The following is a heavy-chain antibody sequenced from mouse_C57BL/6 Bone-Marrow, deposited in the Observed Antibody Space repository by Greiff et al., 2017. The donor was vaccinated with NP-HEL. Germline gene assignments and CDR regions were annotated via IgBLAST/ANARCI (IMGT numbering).Heavy chain of an antibody. Sequence: DVQLQESGPGLVKPSQSLSLTCSVTGYSITSGYYWNWIRQFPGNKLEWMGYISYDGSNNYNPSLKNRISITRDTSKNQFFLKLNSVTTEDTATYYCARDSTGTYFDYWGRGTTLTVSS. J-gene: IGHJ2*01. V-gene: IGHV3-6*01. CDR3: ARDSTGTYFDY. D-gene: IGHD4-1*02. CDR1: GYSITSGYY. CDR2: ISYDGSN.